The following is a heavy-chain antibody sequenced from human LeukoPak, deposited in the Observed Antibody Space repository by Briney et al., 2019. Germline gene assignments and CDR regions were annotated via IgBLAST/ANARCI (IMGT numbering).Heavy chain of an antibody. V-gene: IGHV3-48*03. J-gene: IGHJ4*02. CDR1: GFTFSNYE. D-gene: IGHD1-1*01. CDR3: ARESRTGMFFDD. Sequence: GGSLRLSCAASGFTFSNYEMNWVRQAPGKGLEWVSYISSSGSNIDYADSVKGRFTISRDNAKDSLYLQMKSLRAEDTAVYYCARESRTGMFFDDWGQGTLVTVSS. CDR2: ISSSGSNI.